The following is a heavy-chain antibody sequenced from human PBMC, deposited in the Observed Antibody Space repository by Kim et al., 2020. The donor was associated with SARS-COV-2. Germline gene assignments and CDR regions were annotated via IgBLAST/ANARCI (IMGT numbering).Heavy chain of an antibody. V-gene: IGHV1-3*01. J-gene: IGHJ6*02. D-gene: IGHD2-21*01. CDR2: INAGNGNT. Sequence: ASVKVSCKSSGYTFTSYAMHWVRQAPGQRLEWMGWINAGNGNTKYSQKFQGRVTITRDTSASTAYMELSSLRSEDTAVYYCARDPLFVSPTHYYYYYGMDVWGQGTTVTVSS. CDR3: ARDPLFVSPTHYYYYYGMDV. CDR1: GYTFTSYA.